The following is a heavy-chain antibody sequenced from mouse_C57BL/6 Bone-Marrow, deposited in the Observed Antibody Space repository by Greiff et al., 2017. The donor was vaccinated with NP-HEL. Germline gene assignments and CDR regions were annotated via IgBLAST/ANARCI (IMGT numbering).Heavy chain of an antibody. V-gene: IGHV1-20*01. J-gene: IGHJ1*03. CDR3: ASSPYYYGSSSYWYFDV. CDR1: GYSFTGYF. CDR2: INPYNGDT. D-gene: IGHD1-1*01. Sequence: EVQLQESGPELVKPGDSVKISCKASGYSFTGYFMNWVMQSHGKSLEWIGRINPYNGDTFYNQKFKGKATLTVDTSSSTAHMELRSLTSEDSAVYYCASSPYYYGSSSYWYFDVWGTGTTVTVSS.